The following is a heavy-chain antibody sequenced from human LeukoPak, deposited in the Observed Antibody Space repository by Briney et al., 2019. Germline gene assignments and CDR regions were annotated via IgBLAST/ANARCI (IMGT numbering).Heavy chain of an antibody. D-gene: IGHD3-10*01. J-gene: IGHJ4*02. V-gene: IGHV3-21*01. CDR3: AREGYYYGSGIFDY. Sequence: GGSLRLSCAASGFDFSSYSMNWVRQAPGKGLEWVSAISPWSDYIYYVDSVKGRFTISRDNSKNTLYLQMNSLRAEDTAVYYCAREGYYYGSGIFDYWGQGTLVTVSS. CDR1: GFDFSSYS. CDR2: ISPWSDYI.